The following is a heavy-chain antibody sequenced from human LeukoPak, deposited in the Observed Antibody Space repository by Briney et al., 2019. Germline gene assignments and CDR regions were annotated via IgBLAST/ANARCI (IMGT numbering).Heavy chain of an antibody. CDR2: IYYSGST. Sequence: SQTLSLTCTVSGGSISSSSYYWGWIRQPPGKGLEWIGSIYYSGSTSYNPSLKSRVTISLDTSQNQFSLRLSSVTAADTAIYFCASEMDYGDYVGGPYYFDYWGQGTLVTVSS. CDR3: ASEMDYGDYVGGPYYFDY. J-gene: IGHJ4*02. V-gene: IGHV4-39*07. D-gene: IGHD4-17*01. CDR1: GGSISSSSYY.